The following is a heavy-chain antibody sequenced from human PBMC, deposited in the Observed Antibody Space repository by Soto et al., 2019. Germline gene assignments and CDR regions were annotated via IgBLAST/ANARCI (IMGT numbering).Heavy chain of an antibody. CDR3: TRQTDAVQWLVVPTDYNFDY. Sequence: PGGSLRLSCAASGFTFRSYEMHWVRQPPGKGLQWISYISADGSGTYYADSVRGRFTISRDNARNSLSLQMNSLRADDTAVYFCTRQTDAVQWLVVPTDYNFDYWGQGTLVTVSS. J-gene: IGHJ4*02. CDR1: GFTFRSYE. V-gene: IGHV3-48*03. CDR2: ISADGSGT. D-gene: IGHD6-19*01.